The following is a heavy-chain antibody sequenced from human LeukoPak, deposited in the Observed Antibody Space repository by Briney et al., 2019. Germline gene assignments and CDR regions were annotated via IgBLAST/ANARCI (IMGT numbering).Heavy chain of an antibody. J-gene: IGHJ4*02. CDR1: GGSISSYY. CDR2: IYYSGST. Sequence: SETLSLTCTVSGGSISSYYWSWIRQPPGKGLEWIGYIYYSGSTNYNPSLKSRVTISVDTSKNQFSLKLSSVTAADTAVYYCARDRLSTTGTHLDYWGQGTLVTVSS. CDR3: ARDRLSTTGTHLDY. D-gene: IGHD1-1*01. V-gene: IGHV4-59*12.